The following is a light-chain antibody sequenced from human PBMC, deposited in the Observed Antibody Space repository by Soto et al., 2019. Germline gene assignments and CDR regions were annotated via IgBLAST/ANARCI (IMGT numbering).Light chain of an antibody. CDR1: HSLIKW. CDR2: GAS. Sequence: DIQMTQSPTALSASVGDRVTITCRASHSLIKWLAWYQQKPGKAPKLLIYGASTLQSGVPLRFSGSGSGTDFTLTISSLQPDDFATYYCQHYNSYSEAFGQGTKVDIK. CDR3: QHYNSYSEA. V-gene: IGKV1-5*01. J-gene: IGKJ1*01.